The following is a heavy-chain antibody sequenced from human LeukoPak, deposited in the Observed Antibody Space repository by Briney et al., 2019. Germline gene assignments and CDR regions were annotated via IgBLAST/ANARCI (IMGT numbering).Heavy chain of an antibody. Sequence: GGTLRLSCAASGFTFSSYGMSWVRQAPGKGLEWVSAISGSGGSTYYADSVKGRFTISRDNSKNTLYLQMNSLRAEDTAVYYCAKDWRSSSWYEKPQVGYWGQGTLVTVSS. J-gene: IGHJ4*02. CDR1: GFTFSSYG. V-gene: IGHV3-23*01. D-gene: IGHD6-13*01. CDR3: AKDWRSSSWYEKPQVGY. CDR2: ISGSGGST.